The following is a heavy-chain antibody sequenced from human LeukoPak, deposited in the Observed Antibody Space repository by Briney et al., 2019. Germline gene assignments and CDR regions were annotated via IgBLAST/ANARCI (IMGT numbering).Heavy chain of an antibody. D-gene: IGHD1-14*01. CDR1: GFTFSTYG. V-gene: IGHV3-23*01. J-gene: IGHJ4*02. Sequence: GGSLRLSCAASGFTFSTYGMSWVRQAPGKGLQWVSAISGSGDSTYYADSVKGRFTISRDNSKNTLYLQMTSLRAEDAAVYYCARDLHGRTEGDYWGQGTLVTVSS. CDR3: ARDLHGRTEGDY. CDR2: ISGSGDST.